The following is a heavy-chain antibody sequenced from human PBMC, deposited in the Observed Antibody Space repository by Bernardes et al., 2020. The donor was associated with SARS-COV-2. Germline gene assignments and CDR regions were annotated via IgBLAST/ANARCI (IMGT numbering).Heavy chain of an antibody. D-gene: IGHD3-22*01. J-gene: IGHJ4*02. V-gene: IGHV4-4*07. Sequence: SYTLARTCTVSGGSIRSSYWSWIRQPAGPGLEWIGRLYTSGRTHYNPSLKSRVTMSVDTSKNQFSLKLSSVTAADTAVYYCARGRYYYDSSGYYLDYWGKGTLVNVSS. CDR3: ARGRYYYDSSGYYLDY. CDR1: GGSIRSSY. CDR2: LYTSGRT.